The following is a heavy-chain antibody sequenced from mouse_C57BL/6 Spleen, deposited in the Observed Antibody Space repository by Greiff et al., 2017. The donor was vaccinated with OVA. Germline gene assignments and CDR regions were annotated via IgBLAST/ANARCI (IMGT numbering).Heavy chain of an antibody. CDR3: ARGEFITTVVAPFAY. D-gene: IGHD1-1*01. J-gene: IGHJ3*01. V-gene: IGHV1-52*01. CDR2: IDPSDSET. CDR1: GYTFTSYW. Sequence: QVQLKQPGAELVRPGSSVKLSCKASGYTFTSYWMHWVKQRPIQGLEWIGNIDPSDSETHYNQKFKDKATLTVDKSSSTAYMQLSSLTSEDSAVYYCARGEFITTVVAPFAYWAKGLWSLSLQ.